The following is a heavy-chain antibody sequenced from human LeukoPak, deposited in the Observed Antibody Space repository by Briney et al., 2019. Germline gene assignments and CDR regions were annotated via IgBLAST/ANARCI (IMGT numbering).Heavy chain of an antibody. J-gene: IGHJ6*03. Sequence: SQTLSLTCTVSGGSISSSIYYWSWIRQPAGKGLEWIGRIYTSGSTNYNPSLKSRVTTSVDTSKNQFSLKLSSVTAADTAVYYCARSGSSDPYYYYYYYMDVWGKGTTVTVSS. CDR3: ARSGSSDPYYYYYYYMDV. D-gene: IGHD1-26*01. CDR2: IYTSGST. CDR1: GGSISSSIYY. V-gene: IGHV4-61*02.